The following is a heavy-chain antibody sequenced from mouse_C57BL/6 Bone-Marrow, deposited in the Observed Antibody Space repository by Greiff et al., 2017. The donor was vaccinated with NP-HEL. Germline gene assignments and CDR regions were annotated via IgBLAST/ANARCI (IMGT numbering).Heavy chain of an antibody. V-gene: IGHV1-81*01. CDR2: IYPRSGNT. J-gene: IGHJ3*01. Sequence: VQLQQSGAELARPGASVKLSCKASGYTFTSSGISWVKQRTGQGLEWIGEIYPRSGNTYYNEKFKGKATLTAYKSSSTAYMELRSLTSEDSAVYFCASQIYYGNYRYWGQGTLVTVSA. CDR3: ASQIYYGNYRY. D-gene: IGHD2-1*01. CDR1: GYTFTSSG.